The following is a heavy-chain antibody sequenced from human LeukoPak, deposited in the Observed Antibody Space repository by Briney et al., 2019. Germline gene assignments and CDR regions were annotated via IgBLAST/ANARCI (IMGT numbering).Heavy chain of an antibody. CDR2: INHSGSH. J-gene: IGHJ4*02. Sequence: PSETLSLTCAVYGGSFSGYYWSWIRQPPGKGLEWIGEINHSGSHNYHPSPKSRVTISVDTYKNQFALKLSSVTAADTAVYYWARSCGSTSCYRYWGQGTLVTVSS. V-gene: IGHV4-34*01. CDR3: ARSCGSTSCYRY. CDR1: GGSFSGYY. D-gene: IGHD2-2*01.